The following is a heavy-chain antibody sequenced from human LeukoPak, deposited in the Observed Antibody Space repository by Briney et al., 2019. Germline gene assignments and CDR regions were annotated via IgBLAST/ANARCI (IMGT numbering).Heavy chain of an antibody. J-gene: IGHJ4*02. CDR3: ARVSYCSGDSCYSLTY. V-gene: IGHV1-46*01. Sequence: VASVRVSCKASGYTFTSYYMHWVRQAPGQGLEWMGIINPSGGSTSYAQKFQGRVTMTRDTSTSTVYMELSSLRSEDTAVYYCARVSYCSGDSCYSLTYWGQGTLVTVSS. CDR2: INPSGGST. CDR1: GYTFTSYY. D-gene: IGHD2-15*01.